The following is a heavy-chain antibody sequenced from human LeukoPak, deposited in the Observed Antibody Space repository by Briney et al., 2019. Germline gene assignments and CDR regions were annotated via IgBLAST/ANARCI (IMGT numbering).Heavy chain of an antibody. V-gene: IGHV1-69*13. CDR2: IIPIFGTA. J-gene: IGHJ5*02. D-gene: IGHD2-2*01. CDR3: ASTHSPRYCSSTSCSGSWFDP. Sequence: SVKVSCKASGGTFSSYAISRVRQAPGQGLEWMGGIIPIFGTANYAQKFQGRVTITADESTSTAYMELSSLRSEDTAVYYCASTHSPRYCSSTSCSGSWFDPWGQGTLVTVSS. CDR1: GGTFSSYA.